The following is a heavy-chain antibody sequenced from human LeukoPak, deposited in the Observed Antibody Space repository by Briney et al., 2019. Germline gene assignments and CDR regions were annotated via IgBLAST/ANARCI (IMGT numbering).Heavy chain of an antibody. CDR3: ARVGGSYSTGIDY. J-gene: IGHJ4*02. CDR1: GYTFTSYG. D-gene: IGHD1-26*01. Sequence: ASVKVSCKASGYTFTSYGISWVRQAPGQGLEWMGWISGYNGYTHYAHNLQGRVTMTTDTSTSTAYMELRSLRSDDTAVYYCARVGGSYSTGIDYWGQGTLVTVSS. CDR2: ISGYNGYT. V-gene: IGHV1-18*01.